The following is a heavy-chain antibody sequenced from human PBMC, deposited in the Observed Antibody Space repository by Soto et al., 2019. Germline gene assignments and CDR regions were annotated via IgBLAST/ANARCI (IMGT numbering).Heavy chain of an antibody. CDR1: GFTFSSYS. CDR2: ISSSSSTI. V-gene: IGHV3-48*01. Sequence: PGGSLRLSCAASGFTFSSYSMNWVRQAPGKGLEWVSYISSSSSTIYYADSVKGRFTISRDNAKNSLYLQMNSLRAEDTAVYYCARGLGLYCGGDCPIWFDPWGQGTLVTAPQ. D-gene: IGHD2-21*02. CDR3: ARGLGLYCGGDCPIWFDP. J-gene: IGHJ5*02.